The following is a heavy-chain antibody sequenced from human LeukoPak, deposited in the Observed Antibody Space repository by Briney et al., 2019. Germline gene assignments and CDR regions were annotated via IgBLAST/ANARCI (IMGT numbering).Heavy chain of an antibody. Sequence: GGSLRLSCAASGFTFSSYEMNWVRQAPGKGLEWVSYISSSGSTIYYADSVKGRFTISRDNAKKSLYLQMNSLRAEDTAVYYCARPREDAYNPLDYWGQGTLVTASS. CDR3: ARPREDAYNPLDY. CDR2: ISSSGSTI. CDR1: GFTFSSYE. D-gene: IGHD5-24*01. V-gene: IGHV3-48*03. J-gene: IGHJ4*02.